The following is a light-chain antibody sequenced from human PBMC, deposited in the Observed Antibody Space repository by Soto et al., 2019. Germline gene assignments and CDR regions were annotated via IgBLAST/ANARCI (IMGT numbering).Light chain of an antibody. CDR1: SSDVGGYNY. J-gene: IGLJ1*01. V-gene: IGLV2-8*01. CDR3: SSYAGSSNV. Sequence: QSALTQPPSASGSPGQSVAISCTGTSSDVGGYNYVSWYQQHPGKAPKLMIYEVNNRPSGVPDRFSGSKSGNTASLTVSGLQAEDEADYYCSSYAGSSNVFGTVTKLTVL. CDR2: EVN.